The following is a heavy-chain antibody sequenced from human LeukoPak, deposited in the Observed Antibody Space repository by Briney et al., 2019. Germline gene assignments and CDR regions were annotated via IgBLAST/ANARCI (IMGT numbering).Heavy chain of an antibody. V-gene: IGHV5-51*01. CDR2: IYPGDSDT. Sequence: GESLKISCKGSGYSFTSYWIGWVRQMPGKGLEWMGIIYPGDSDTRYSPSLQGQVTISADKSISTAYLQWSSLKASDTAMYYCARAGRGYYDSSGPFDYWGQGTLVTVSS. CDR1: GYSFTSYW. D-gene: IGHD3-22*01. J-gene: IGHJ4*02. CDR3: ARAGRGYYDSSGPFDY.